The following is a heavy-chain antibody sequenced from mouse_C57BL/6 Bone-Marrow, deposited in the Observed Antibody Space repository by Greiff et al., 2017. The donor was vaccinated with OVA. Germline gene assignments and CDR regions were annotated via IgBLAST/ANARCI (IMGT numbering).Heavy chain of an antibody. CDR3: ARHYYGSSSY. CDR2: ISSGGSYT. CDR1: GFTFSSYG. Sequence: EVMLVESGGDLVKPGGSLKLSCAASGFTFSSYGLSWVRQTPDKRLEWVATISSGGSYTYYPDRVKGRVTISRDNAKNTLDLQMSILKSEDTAMYSCARHYYGSSSYWGQGTTLTVSS. D-gene: IGHD1-1*01. J-gene: IGHJ2*01. V-gene: IGHV5-6*01.